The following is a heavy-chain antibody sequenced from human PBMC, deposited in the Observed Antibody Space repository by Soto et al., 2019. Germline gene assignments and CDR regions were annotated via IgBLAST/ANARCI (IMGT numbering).Heavy chain of an antibody. V-gene: IGHV4-59*01. Sequence: SDTLSLTCTVSGGSISSYYWSWIRQPPGKGLEWIGYIYYSGSTNYNPSLKSRVTISVDTSKNQFSLKLSSVTAADTAVYYCARDSKYYDFWSGYYSIYYYYGMDVWGQGTTVTVSS. CDR3: ARDSKYYDFWSGYYSIYYYYGMDV. D-gene: IGHD3-3*01. J-gene: IGHJ6*02. CDR1: GGSISSYY. CDR2: IYYSGST.